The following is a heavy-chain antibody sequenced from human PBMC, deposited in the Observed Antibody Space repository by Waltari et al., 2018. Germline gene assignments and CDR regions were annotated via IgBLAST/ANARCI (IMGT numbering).Heavy chain of an antibody. D-gene: IGHD2-21*02. CDR3: ARQVTASYYYYGMDV. CDR2: ISSMSITI. V-gene: IGHV3-48*01. CDR1: GFTFSSYS. J-gene: IGHJ6*02. Sequence: EVQLVESGGGLVQPGGSLRLSCAASGFTFSSYSMNWVRQAPGKGLEWVSYISSMSITIFYADSVKGRFTISRDIAKNSLYLQMNSLRAEDTAVYYCARQVTASYYYYGMDVWGQGTTVTVSS.